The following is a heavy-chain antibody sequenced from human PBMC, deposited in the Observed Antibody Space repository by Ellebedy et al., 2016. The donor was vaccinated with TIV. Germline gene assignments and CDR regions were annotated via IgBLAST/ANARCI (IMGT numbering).Heavy chain of an antibody. Sequence: SETLSLTXTVSGGSLSSYYWTWIRQPAGKGLEYIGRIYAGGSSNYNPSLKSRVTMSVDTSKNQFSLKLRSVTAADTAVYFCARAPYSGTYYGSWFDSWGQGTLVTVSS. D-gene: IGHD1-26*01. CDR2: IYAGGSS. V-gene: IGHV4-4*07. J-gene: IGHJ5*01. CDR3: ARAPYSGTYYGSWFDS. CDR1: GGSLSSYY.